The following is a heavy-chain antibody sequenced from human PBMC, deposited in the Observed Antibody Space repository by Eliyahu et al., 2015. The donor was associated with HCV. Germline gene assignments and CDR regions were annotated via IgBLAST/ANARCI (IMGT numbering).Heavy chain of an antibody. CDR1: GFTFSSYA. D-gene: IGHD1-7*01. V-gene: IGHV3-23*01. Sequence: EVQLLESGGGLVQPGGSLRLSCAASGFTFSSYAMSWVRQAPGKGLEWVSAISGSGGSTYYADSVKGRFTISRDNSKNTLYLQMNSLRAEDTAVYYCAKAQPGGVELHRTVSLFDYWGQGTLVTVSS. CDR3: AKAQPGGVELHRTVSLFDY. CDR2: ISGSGGST. J-gene: IGHJ4*02.